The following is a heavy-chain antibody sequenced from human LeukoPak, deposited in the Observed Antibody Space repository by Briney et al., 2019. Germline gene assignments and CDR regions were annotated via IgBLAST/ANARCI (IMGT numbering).Heavy chain of an antibody. CDR1: GGTFTSYA. D-gene: IGHD4-11*01. CDR3: ALGYSNLEDAFDI. Sequence: ASVKVSCTASGGTFTSYAISWVRQAPGQGLEWMGGIIPIFGIADYAQKFHGRVTITTVESTSTANMELRSLRSVNTPVSSCALGYSNLEDAFDIWGQGTMVTVSS. V-gene: IGHV1-69*05. CDR2: IIPIFGIA. J-gene: IGHJ3*02.